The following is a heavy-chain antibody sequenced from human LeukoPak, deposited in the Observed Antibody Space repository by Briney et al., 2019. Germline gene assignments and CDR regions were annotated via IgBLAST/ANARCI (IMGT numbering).Heavy chain of an antibody. V-gene: IGHV4-34*01. J-gene: IGHJ4*02. CDR1: GGSFSGYY. D-gene: IGHD5-24*01. CDR3: ARAPRDGYNSDYFDY. Sequence: SETLSLTCAVYGGSFSGYYWSWIRQPPGKGLEWIGEINHSGSTNYNPSLKSRVTISVDTSKNQFSLKLSSVTAADTAVYYCARAPRDGYNSDYFDYWGQGTLVTVSS. CDR2: INHSGST.